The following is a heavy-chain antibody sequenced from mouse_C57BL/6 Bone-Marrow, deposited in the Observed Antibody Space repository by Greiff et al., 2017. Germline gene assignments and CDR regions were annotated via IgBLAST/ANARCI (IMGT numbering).Heavy chain of an antibody. V-gene: IGHV5-4*03. CDR1: GFTFSSYA. CDR2: ISDGGSYT. CDR3: ARQLRAMDY. J-gene: IGHJ4*01. Sequence: EVMLVESGGGLVKPGGSLKLSYAASGFTFSSYAMSWVRQTPEKRLEWVATISDGGSYTYYPDNVKGRFTISRDNAKNNLYLQMSHLKSEDTAMYYCARQLRAMDYWGQGTSVTVSS. D-gene: IGHD2-4*01.